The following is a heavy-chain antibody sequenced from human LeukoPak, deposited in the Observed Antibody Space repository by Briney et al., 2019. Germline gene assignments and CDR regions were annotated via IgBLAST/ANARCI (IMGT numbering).Heavy chain of an antibody. V-gene: IGHV4-39*01. D-gene: IGHD3-22*01. CDR1: GGSISSSSYY. CDR2: IYYSGST. Sequence: SETLSLTCTVPGGSISSSSYYWGWSPNPPGRGWEGFGSIYYSGSTYYNPSLKSRVTISVDTSKKQFSLKLSSVTAADTAVYYCVTYYFDSSGPKKNYWGQGTLVTVSS. J-gene: IGHJ4*02. CDR3: VTYYFDSSGPKKNY.